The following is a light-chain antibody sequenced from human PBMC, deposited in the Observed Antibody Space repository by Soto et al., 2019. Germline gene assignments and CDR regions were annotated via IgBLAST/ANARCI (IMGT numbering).Light chain of an antibody. Sequence: IVLTQSPATLSLSPGERTTLSCRASQSISRYLAWYQQKPGQAPRLLIYGASSRATGIPNRFSGSGSGTDFTLTISRLEPEDFAVYYCQQYGNSPQTFGQGTKVDNK. CDR2: GAS. CDR1: QSISRY. V-gene: IGKV3-20*01. CDR3: QQYGNSPQT. J-gene: IGKJ1*01.